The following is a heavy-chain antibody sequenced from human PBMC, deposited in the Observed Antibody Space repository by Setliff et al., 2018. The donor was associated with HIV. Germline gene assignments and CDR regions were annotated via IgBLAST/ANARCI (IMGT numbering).Heavy chain of an antibody. CDR3: ATRAIVVIPDC. V-gene: IGHV4-4*02. CDR2: IYHSGST. D-gene: IGHD3-22*01. CDR1: GGSISSSNW. Sequence: SETLSLTCAVSGGSISSSNWWSWVRQPPGKGLEWIGEIYHSGSTYYNPSPKSRVTIFVDTSKNQFSLKVRSVTAADTAVYYCATRAIVVIPDCWGQGTLVTVSS. J-gene: IGHJ4*02.